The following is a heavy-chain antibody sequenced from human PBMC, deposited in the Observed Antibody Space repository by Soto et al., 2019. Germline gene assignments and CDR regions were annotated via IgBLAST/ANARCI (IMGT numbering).Heavy chain of an antibody. V-gene: IGHV4-39*01. CDR1: GGSISSSSYY. J-gene: IGHJ6*02. CDR3: ARRGAAAGSTDV. Sequence: QLQLQESGPGLVKPSETLSLTCTVSGGSISSSSYYWGWIRQPPGKGLEWIGSIYYSGSTYYNPSLKRRVTISVDTSKNQFSLKLSSVTAADTAVYYCARRGAAAGSTDVWGQGTTVTVSS. D-gene: IGHD6-13*01. CDR2: IYYSGST.